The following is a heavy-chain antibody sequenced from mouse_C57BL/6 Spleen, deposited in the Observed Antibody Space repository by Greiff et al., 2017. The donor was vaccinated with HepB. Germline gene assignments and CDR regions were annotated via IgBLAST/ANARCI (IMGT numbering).Heavy chain of an antibody. V-gene: IGHV1-64*01. CDR1: GCTFTSYW. CDR3: ASYYGSSLAY. CDR2: IHPNSGST. D-gene: IGHD1-1*01. Sequence: QVQLQQPGAELVKPGASVKLSCKASGCTFTSYWMHWVKQRPGQGLEWIGMIHPNSGSTNYNEKFKSKATLTVDKSSSTAYMQLSSLTSEDSAVYYCASYYGSSLAYWGQGTMVTVSA. J-gene: IGHJ3*01.